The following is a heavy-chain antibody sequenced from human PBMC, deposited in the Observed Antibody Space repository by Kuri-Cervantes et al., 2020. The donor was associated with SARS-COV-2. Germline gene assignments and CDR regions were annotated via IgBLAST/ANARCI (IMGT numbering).Heavy chain of an antibody. J-gene: IGHJ3*02. CDR1: GYSISSGYY. CDR3: ARAQRVVPVDIGLGDAFDI. CDR2: IYHSEST. D-gene: IGHD2-2*01. V-gene: IGHV4-38-2*01. Sequence: SQTLSLTCAVSGYSISSGYYWGWIRQPPGKGLEWIGSIYHSESTNYNPSLKSRVTISVDTSKNQFSLKLSSVTAADTAVYYCARAQRVVPVDIGLGDAFDIWGQGTMVTVSS.